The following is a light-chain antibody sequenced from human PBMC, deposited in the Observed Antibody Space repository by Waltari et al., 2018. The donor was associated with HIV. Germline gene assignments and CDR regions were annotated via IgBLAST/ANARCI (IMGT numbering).Light chain of an antibody. V-gene: IGKV3-20*01. Sequence: EIVLTQSPGTLSLSPGESATLSCRASQSLTNSYLAWYQQKPGLAPRLLIYCAASRATGIPDRFSGGGSGTDFTLTISRLEPEDFAVYYCQQYGSSPPYTFGQGTKLEIK. J-gene: IGKJ2*01. CDR1: QSLTNSY. CDR2: CAA. CDR3: QQYGSSPPYT.